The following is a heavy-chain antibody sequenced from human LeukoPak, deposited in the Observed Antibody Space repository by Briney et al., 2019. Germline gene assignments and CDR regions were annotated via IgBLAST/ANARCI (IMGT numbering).Heavy chain of an antibody. CDR1: GFTFSSFH. CDR3: AIDSWQGYAD. V-gene: IGHV3-23*01. Sequence: GGSLRLSCVASGFTFSSFHLSRVRQAPGRGLEWVSGIGGSGDTYSADSVEGRVTVSRDNSKNTLYLQINSLRAEDTVIYYCAIDSWQGYADWGKGTLVTVSS. CDR2: IGGSGDT. J-gene: IGHJ4*02. D-gene: IGHD3-16*01.